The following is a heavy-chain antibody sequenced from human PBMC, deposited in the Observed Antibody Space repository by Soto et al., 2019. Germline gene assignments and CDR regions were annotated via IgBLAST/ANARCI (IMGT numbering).Heavy chain of an antibody. Sequence: SSETLSLTCTVSGGSISSGGYSWSWIRQPPGKGLEWIGYIYHSGSTYYNPSLKSRVTISVDRSKNQFSLKLSSVTAADTAVYYCAKGPRNWGFDFWGQGTLVTVSS. J-gene: IGHJ4*02. V-gene: IGHV4-30-2*01. CDR2: IYHSGST. CDR1: GGSISSGGYS. D-gene: IGHD7-27*01. CDR3: AKGPRNWGFDF.